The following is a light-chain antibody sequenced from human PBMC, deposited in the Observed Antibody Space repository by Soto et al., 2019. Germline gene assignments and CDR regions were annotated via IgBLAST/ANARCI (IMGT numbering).Light chain of an antibody. J-gene: IGKJ1*01. CDR3: QHYRLYSPWT. V-gene: IGKV1-5*01. CDR2: DAS. CDR1: QNINAW. Sequence: IQMTQSPSTLSASVGDRVTITCRASQNINAWLAWYQQKPGKAPKLLISDASSLESGVPSRFSGSGSGTESTLTISGLQPDDFATYYCQHYRLYSPWTFGQGTKVDI.